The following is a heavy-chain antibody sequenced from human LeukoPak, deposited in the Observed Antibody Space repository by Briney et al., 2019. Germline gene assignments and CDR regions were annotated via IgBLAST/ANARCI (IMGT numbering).Heavy chain of an antibody. CDR1: GGSFSGYY. CDR2: INHSGST. D-gene: IGHD6-13*01. V-gene: IGHV4-34*01. CDR3: ARMYSSSWYSFGY. Sequence: SETLSLTCAVYGGSFSGYYWSWIRQPPGKGLEWIGKINHSGSTNYNPSLKSRVTISVDTSKNQFSLKLSSVTAADTAVYYCARMYSSSWYSFGYWGQGTLVTVSS. J-gene: IGHJ4*02.